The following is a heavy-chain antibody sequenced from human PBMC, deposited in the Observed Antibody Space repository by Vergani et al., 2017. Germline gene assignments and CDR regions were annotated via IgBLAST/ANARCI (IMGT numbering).Heavy chain of an antibody. CDR2: ISGSGGST. V-gene: IGHV3-23*01. CDR1: GFTFSSYA. Sequence: EVQLLESGGGLVQPGGSLRLSCAASGFTFSSYAMSWVRQAPGKGLEWVSAISGSGGSTYYADSVKGRFTISRDNSKNTLYLQMNSLRAEDTAVYYCAKFGNPLGGWVVDYFDYWGQGTLVTVSS. J-gene: IGHJ4*02. CDR3: AKFGNPLGGWVVDYFDY. D-gene: IGHD1-14*01.